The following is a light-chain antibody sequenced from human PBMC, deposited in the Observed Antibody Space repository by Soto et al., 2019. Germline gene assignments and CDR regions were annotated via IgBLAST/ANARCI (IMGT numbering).Light chain of an antibody. V-gene: IGKV3-15*01. CDR2: GAS. J-gene: IGKJ5*01. CDR1: QSVSTN. Sequence: EIVMTQSPATLSVSPGERATLSCRASQSVSTNLAWYQQKPGQAPRLLIYGASTRATGIAARFSGSGSGTEFTLTISGLQSEDFAVYFCQQYKNWPPITFGQGTRLE. CDR3: QQYKNWPPIT.